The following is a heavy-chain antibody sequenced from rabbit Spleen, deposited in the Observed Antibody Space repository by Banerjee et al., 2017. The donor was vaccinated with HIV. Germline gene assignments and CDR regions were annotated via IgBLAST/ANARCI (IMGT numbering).Heavy chain of an antibody. J-gene: IGHJ4*01. CDR3: ARDLPDVIGWNFGW. V-gene: IGHV1S43*01. CDR2: IYAAKGST. CDR1: GFSFSSSYY. D-gene: IGHD1-1*01. Sequence: QEQLEESGGGLVKPGASLTLTCKASGFSFSSSYYMCWVRQAPGKGLEWIGIIYAAKGSTDYASWVNGRFTISSDNAQSTVDLKMTSLTAADTATYFCARDLPDVIGWNFGWWGPGTLVTVS.